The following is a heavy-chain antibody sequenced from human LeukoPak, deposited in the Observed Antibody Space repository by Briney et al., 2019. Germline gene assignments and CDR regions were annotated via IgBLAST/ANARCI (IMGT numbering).Heavy chain of an antibody. D-gene: IGHD2-8*02. Sequence: SETLSLTCTVAGDSIISSRYYWGWIRQPPGKGLEWIGNIFYSGSTFYNPSLNGRVTISVDTSKNQFSLKLNSVTATDTAVYYCARHLPHCPSTGMDVWGKGTSVTVSS. CDR1: GDSIISSRYY. CDR3: ARHLPHCPSTGMDV. CDR2: IFYSGST. J-gene: IGHJ6*03. V-gene: IGHV4-39*01.